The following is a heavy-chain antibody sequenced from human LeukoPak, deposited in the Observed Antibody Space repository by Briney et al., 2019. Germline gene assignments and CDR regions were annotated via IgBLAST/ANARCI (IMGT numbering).Heavy chain of an antibody. CDR3: ARTTKEFDILTGYYFDY. V-gene: IGHV3-53*01. Sequence: GGSLRLSCAASGFTVSSNYMSWVRQAPGKGLEWVSVIYRGGSTYYADSVKGRFTISRDNSENTLSLQMNSLRAVDTAVYYCARTTKEFDILTGYYFDYWGQGTLVTVSS. CDR1: GFTVSSNY. D-gene: IGHD3-9*01. J-gene: IGHJ4*02. CDR2: IYRGGST.